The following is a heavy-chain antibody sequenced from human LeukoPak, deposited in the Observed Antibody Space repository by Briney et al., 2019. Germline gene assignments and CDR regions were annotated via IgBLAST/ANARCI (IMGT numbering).Heavy chain of an antibody. Sequence: SGTLSLTCAASGGSISSSNWWSWVRQPPGKGLEWIGEIYHSGSTNYNPSLKSRVTISVDKSKNQFSLKLSSVTAADTAVYYCASTRGSSASRGFDIWGQGTMVTASS. D-gene: IGHD3-16*01. CDR2: IYHSGST. J-gene: IGHJ3*02. CDR1: GGSISSSNW. CDR3: ASTRGSSASRGFDI. V-gene: IGHV4-4*02.